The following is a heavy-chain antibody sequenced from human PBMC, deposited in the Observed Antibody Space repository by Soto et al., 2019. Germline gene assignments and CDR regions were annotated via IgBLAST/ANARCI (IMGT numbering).Heavy chain of an antibody. CDR1: GGSISSYY. CDR3: ARGGRFLEWHNWFDP. D-gene: IGHD3-3*01. Sequence: PSETLSLTCTVSGGSISSYYWSWIRQPPGKGLEWIGYIYYSGSTNYNPSLKSRVTISVDTSKNQFSLKLSSVTAADTAVYYCARGGRFLEWHNWFDPWGQGTLVTVSS. V-gene: IGHV4-59*01. CDR2: IYYSGST. J-gene: IGHJ5*02.